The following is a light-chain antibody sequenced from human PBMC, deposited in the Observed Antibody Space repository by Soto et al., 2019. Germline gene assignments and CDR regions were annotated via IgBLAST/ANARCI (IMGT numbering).Light chain of an antibody. CDR1: QSISSY. V-gene: IGKV1-39*01. CDR2: AAS. CDR3: QQSYSTPPF. Sequence: DIQMTQSPSSLSASVGDRVTITCRASQSISSYLNWYQQKPGKAPKLLIYAASSLQSGVPSRFSGSGSGTDFTLTISSLQHEDFATYYCQQSYSTPPFFGGGTKVEIK. J-gene: IGKJ4*01.